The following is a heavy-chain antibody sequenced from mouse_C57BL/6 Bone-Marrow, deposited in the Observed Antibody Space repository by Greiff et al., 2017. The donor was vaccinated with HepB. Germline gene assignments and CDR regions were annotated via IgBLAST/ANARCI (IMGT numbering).Heavy chain of an antibody. D-gene: IGHD2-3*01. CDR1: GYTFTDYY. CDR3: ARSGSYDGYYGY. CDR2: INPYNGGT. V-gene: IGHV1-19*01. J-gene: IGHJ2*01. Sequence: EVQLQQSGPVLVKPGASVKMSCKASGYTFTDYYMNWVKQSHGKSLEWIGVINPYNGGTSYNQKFKGKATLTVDKSSSTAYMELNSLTSEDSAVYYCARSGSYDGYYGYWGQGTTLTVSS.